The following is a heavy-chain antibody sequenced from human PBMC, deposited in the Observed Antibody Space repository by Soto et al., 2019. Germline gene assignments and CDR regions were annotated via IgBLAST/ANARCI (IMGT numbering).Heavy chain of an antibody. CDR2: ISSGGTTT. CDR3: AADPYYYASAY. V-gene: IGHV3-11*01. J-gene: IGHJ4*02. CDR1: GFTFSQHY. Sequence: GGSLRLSXAASGFTFSQHYMTWIRQAPGKGLEWVSKISSGGTTTYYADSVKGRFTVSRDNAKNSVYLQMDSLRAEDTAVYYCAADPYYYASAYWGQGTLVTVSS. D-gene: IGHD3-10*01.